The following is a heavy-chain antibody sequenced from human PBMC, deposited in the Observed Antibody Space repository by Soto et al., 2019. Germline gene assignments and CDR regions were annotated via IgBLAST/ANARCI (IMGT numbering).Heavy chain of an antibody. Sequence: QVQLVQSGAEVKKPGASVKVSCKASGYSFTTYGISWVRQAPGQGLEWMGWISDYNGNTNYEKKFQGRVTMTTDTSRRTAYMELKSLRSDDTAVYYCAREGYYSGSGSYSPPRYYGMDVWGQGTTVTVS. D-gene: IGHD3-10*01. CDR1: GYSFTTYG. V-gene: IGHV1-18*01. CDR2: ISDYNGNT. J-gene: IGHJ6*02. CDR3: AREGYYSGSGSYSPPRYYGMDV.